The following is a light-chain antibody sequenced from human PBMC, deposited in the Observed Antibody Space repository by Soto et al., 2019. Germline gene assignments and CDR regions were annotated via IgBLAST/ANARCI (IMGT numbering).Light chain of an antibody. CDR2: GTS. V-gene: IGKV3-20*01. J-gene: IGKJ1*01. CDR3: QQWASSTGT. CDR1: QTVSGTN. Sequence: TVLTQSPGTLSLSPGERATLSCRASQTVSGTNLSWYQQKPGQAPRPLMYGTSSRATGIPDRFSVSGSGTDFTLTISRLEKEDFALYDGQQWASSTGTFGQGTKVDIK.